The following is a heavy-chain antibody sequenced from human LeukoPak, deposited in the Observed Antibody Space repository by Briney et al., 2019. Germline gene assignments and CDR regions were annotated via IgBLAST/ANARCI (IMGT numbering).Heavy chain of an antibody. J-gene: IGHJ4*02. CDR3: AREVFGGSVDFDY. D-gene: IGHD2-15*01. CDR2: IYYSGST. V-gene: IGHV4-61*01. CDR1: GGSVSSASYH. Sequence: SETLSLTCTVSGGSVSSASYHWSWIRQPPGKGLEWIGFIYYSGSTNYNPSLKSRVTISVDTSKNQFSLKLTSVTAADTAVYYCAREVFGGSVDFDYWGQGTLVTVSS.